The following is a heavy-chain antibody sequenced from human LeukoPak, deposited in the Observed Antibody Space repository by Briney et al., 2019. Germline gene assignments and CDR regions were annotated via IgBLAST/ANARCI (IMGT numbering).Heavy chain of an antibody. Sequence: PSETQSLTCTVSGGSISSGGYYWSWIRQHPGKGLEWIGYIYYSGSTYYNPSLKSRVTISVDTSKNQFSPKLSSVTAADTAVYYCARASFTARNWFDPWGQGTLVTVSS. CDR1: GGSISSGGYY. CDR2: IYYSGST. V-gene: IGHV4-31*03. CDR3: ARASFTARNWFDP. J-gene: IGHJ5*02.